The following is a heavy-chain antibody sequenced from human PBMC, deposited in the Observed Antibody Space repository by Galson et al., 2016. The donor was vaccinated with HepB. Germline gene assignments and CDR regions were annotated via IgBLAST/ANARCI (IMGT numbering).Heavy chain of an antibody. CDR3: ARAGSSLTAYYN. CDR2: SNTIFGPA. CDR1: GGTFSTYA. D-gene: IGHD3-9*01. J-gene: IGHJ4*02. Sequence: SCKASGGTFSTYAINWVRQAPGQGLEWMGGSNTIFGPANYAQKFQGGVTITADGSTSTAYMELRSLRSEDTAVYYCARAGSSLTAYYNWGQGTLVTVSS. V-gene: IGHV1-69*01.